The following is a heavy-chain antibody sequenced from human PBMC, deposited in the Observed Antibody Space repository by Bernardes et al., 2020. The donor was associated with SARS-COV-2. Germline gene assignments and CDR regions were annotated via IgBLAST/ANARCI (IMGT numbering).Heavy chain of an antibody. Sequence: SETLTLTCTVSGGSVSSGNYYWSWIRQSPGKGLEWIGYIYHSGSTKYNPSLKTRVTISTDTSKNQFSLRLTSVTAADTAVYYCAGAGHSFGYVGTVESEYWGQGTLVTVSS. CDR3: AGAGHSFGYVGTVESEY. CDR2: IYHSGST. CDR1: GGSVSSGNYY. D-gene: IGHD5-18*01. J-gene: IGHJ4*02. V-gene: IGHV4-61*01.